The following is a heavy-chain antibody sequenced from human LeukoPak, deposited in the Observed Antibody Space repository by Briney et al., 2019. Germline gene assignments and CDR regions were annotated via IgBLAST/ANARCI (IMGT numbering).Heavy chain of an antibody. CDR2: ISWNSGSI. CDR3: AKTYYDFWSGFDY. V-gene: IGHV3-9*01. D-gene: IGHD3-3*01. CDR1: GFTFSNYA. Sequence: PGGSLRLSCAASGFTFSNYALSWVRQAPGKGLEWVSGISWNSGSIGYADSVKGRFTISRDNAKNSLYLQMNSLRAEDTALYYCAKTYYDFWSGFDYWGQGTLVTVSS. J-gene: IGHJ4*02.